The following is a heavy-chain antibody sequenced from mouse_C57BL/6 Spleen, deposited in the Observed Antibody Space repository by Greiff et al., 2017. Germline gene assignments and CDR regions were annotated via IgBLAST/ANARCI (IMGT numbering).Heavy chain of an antibody. V-gene: IGHV1-26*01. CDR1: GYTFTDYY. CDR2: INPNNGGT. J-gene: IGHJ3*01. CDR3: ARSPNRAWFAY. D-gene: IGHD4-1*01. Sequence: VQLQQSGPELVKPGASVKISCKASGYTFTDYYMNWVKQSHGKSLEWIGDINPNNGGTSYNQKFKGKATLTVDKSSSTAYMELRSLTSEDSAVYYCARSPNRAWFAYWGQGTLVTVSA.